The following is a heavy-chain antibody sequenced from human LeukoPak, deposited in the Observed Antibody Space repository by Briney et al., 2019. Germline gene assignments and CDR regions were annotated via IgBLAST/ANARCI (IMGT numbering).Heavy chain of an antibody. D-gene: IGHD5-12*01. V-gene: IGHV3-30*04. Sequence: PGGSLRLSCAASGFTFSSYAMYWVRQAPGKGLEWVAVISYDGSDKFYADSVKGRFTISRDSSKNSLYLQMNSLRAEDTAVYYCARVSASGYDCFDYWGQGTLVTVSS. CDR1: GFTFSSYA. CDR2: ISYDGSDK. CDR3: ARVSASGYDCFDY. J-gene: IGHJ4*02.